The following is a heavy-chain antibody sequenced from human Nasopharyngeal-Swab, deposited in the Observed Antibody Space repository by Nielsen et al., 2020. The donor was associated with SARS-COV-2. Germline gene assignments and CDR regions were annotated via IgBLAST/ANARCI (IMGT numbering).Heavy chain of an antibody. CDR2: ISSSGSTI. J-gene: IGHJ6*02. CDR3: ATGAAVAGTPISYYYYYGMDV. Sequence: GGSLSLSCAASGFTFSDYYMSWIRQAPGKGLEWVSYISSSGSTIYYADSVKGRFTISRDNAKNSLYLQMNSLRSEDTAVYYCATGAAVAGTPISYYYYYGMDVWGQGTTVTVSS. D-gene: IGHD6-19*01. V-gene: IGHV3-11*01. CDR1: GFTFSDYY.